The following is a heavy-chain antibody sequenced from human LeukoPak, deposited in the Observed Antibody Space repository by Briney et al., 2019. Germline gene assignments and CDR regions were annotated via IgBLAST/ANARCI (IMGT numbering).Heavy chain of an antibody. Sequence: ASVKVSCKASGYTFTGYYMHWVRQAPGQGLELMGRINPNSGGTNYAQKFQGRVTITTDKSTSTAYMELSSLRSEDTAVYYCARDQDYYDSSGYPYYFDYWGQGTLVTVSS. CDR3: ARDQDYYDSSGYPYYFDY. V-gene: IGHV1-2*02. J-gene: IGHJ4*02. D-gene: IGHD3-22*01. CDR1: GYTFTGYY. CDR2: INPNSGGT.